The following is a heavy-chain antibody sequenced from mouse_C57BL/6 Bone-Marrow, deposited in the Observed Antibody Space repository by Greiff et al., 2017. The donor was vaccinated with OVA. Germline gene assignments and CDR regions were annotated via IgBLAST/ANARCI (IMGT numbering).Heavy chain of an antibody. J-gene: IGHJ4*01. Sequence: EVQLQQSGPELVKPGASVKISCKASGYTFTDYYMNWVKQSHGKSLEWIGDINPNNGGTSYNQKFKGKATLTVDKSSSTAYMELRSLTSEDSAVYYCLNWAGAMDYWGQGTSVTVSS. V-gene: IGHV1-26*01. CDR2: INPNNGGT. CDR1: GYTFTDYY. CDR3: LNWAGAMDY. D-gene: IGHD4-1*01.